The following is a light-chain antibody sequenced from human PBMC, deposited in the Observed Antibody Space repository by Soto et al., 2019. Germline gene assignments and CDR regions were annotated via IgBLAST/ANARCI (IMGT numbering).Light chain of an antibody. CDR1: SSDVGAYNY. Sequence: QSVLTQPASESGSPGQSITISCTGSSSDVGAYNYVSWYQQHPGKAPKLMIYDVTNGPSGVSIRFSGSKSGNTASLTISGLQAEDEADYYCSSYTSSNTLLFGTGTKVTLL. J-gene: IGLJ1*01. V-gene: IGLV2-14*03. CDR2: DVT. CDR3: SSYTSSNTLL.